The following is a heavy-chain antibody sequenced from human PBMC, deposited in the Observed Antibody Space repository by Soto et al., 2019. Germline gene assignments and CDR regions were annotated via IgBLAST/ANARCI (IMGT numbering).Heavy chain of an antibody. D-gene: IGHD3-22*01. CDR3: AREGDYYDSSGFDY. V-gene: IGHV4-30-4*01. CDR2: IYYSGST. J-gene: IGHJ4*02. Sequence: SETLSLTCTVSGGSISSGDYYWSWIRQPPGKGLEWIGYIYYSGSTYYNPSLKSRVTISVDTSKNQFSLKLSSVTAADTAVYYCAREGDYYDSSGFDYWGQGTLVTVSS. CDR1: GGSISSGDYY.